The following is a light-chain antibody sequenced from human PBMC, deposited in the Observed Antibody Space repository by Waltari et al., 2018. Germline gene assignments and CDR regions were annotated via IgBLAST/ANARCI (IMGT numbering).Light chain of an antibody. CDR2: GAS. CDR1: PRVGSSD. J-gene: IGKJ3*01. CDR3: QQYDSSPGK. V-gene: IGKV3-20*01. Sequence: VLTPAPATLPLSPAERATLPSRASPRVGSSDLAWYQQKPDQAPRLLIYGASSRATGIPARFSGSGSGTEFTFTISRLEAEDFAVYYCQQYDSSPGKFDPGTKVDIK.